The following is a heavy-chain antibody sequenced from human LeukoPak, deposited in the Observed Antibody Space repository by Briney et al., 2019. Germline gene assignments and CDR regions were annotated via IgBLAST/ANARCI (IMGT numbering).Heavy chain of an antibody. J-gene: IGHJ4*02. CDR3: ARGVSVDY. V-gene: IGHV4-34*01. D-gene: IGHD3-16*01. Sequence: SETLSLTCTVSGDSISSYYWSWIRQPPGKGLEWIGEINHSGSTNYNPSLKSRVTISVDTSKNQFSLKLSSVTAADTAVYYCARGVSVDYWGQGTLVTVSS. CDR1: GDSISSYY. CDR2: INHSGST.